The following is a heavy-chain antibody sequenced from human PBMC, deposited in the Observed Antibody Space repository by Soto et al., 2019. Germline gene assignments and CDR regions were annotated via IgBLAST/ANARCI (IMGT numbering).Heavy chain of an antibody. CDR1: GFTFSSYW. J-gene: IGHJ4*02. CDR3: ARAGQNYDFWSGYPDY. Sequence: GGSLRLSCAASGFTFSSYWMSWVRQAPGKGLEWVANIKQDGSEKYYVDSVKGRFTISRDNAKNSLYLQMNSLRAEDTAVYYCARAGQNYDFWSGYPDYWGQGTLVTVSS. CDR2: IKQDGSEK. D-gene: IGHD3-3*01. V-gene: IGHV3-7*01.